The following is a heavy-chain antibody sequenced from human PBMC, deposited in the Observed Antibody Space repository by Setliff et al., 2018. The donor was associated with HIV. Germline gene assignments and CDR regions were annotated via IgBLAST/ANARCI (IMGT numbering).Heavy chain of an antibody. V-gene: IGHV1-69*06. CDR2: IIPIFGTA. CDR1: GGTFSSYA. J-gene: IGHJ4*02. D-gene: IGHD5-18*01. Sequence: ASVKVSCKASGGTFSSYAISWVRQAPGQGLEWMGRIIPIFGTANYAQKFQGRVTITADKSTSTAYMELSSLRSSDKAVYYCARDYPRLGYSYGPNYFDYWGQGTLVTVSS. CDR3: ARDYPRLGYSYGPNYFDY.